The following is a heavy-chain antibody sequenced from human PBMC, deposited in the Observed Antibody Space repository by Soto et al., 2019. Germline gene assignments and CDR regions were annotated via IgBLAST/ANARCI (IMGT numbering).Heavy chain of an antibody. CDR3: ARDLYDYYDSSGMNSNWFDP. D-gene: IGHD3-22*01. CDR2: ISAYNGNT. Sequence: ASVKVSCKASGYTFTSCGISWVRQAPGQGLEWMGWISAYNGNTNYAQKLQGRVTMTTDTSTSTAYMELRSLRSDDTAVYYCARDLYDYYDSSGMNSNWFDPWGQGTLVTVSS. J-gene: IGHJ5*02. V-gene: IGHV1-18*01. CDR1: GYTFTSCG.